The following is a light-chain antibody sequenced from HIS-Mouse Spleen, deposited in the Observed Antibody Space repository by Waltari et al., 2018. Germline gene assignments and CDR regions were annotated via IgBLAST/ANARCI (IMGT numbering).Light chain of an antibody. CDR1: SSNIGSNY. Sequence: QSVLTQPPSASGTPGQRVTFSCSGSSSNIGSNYGYWYQQLPGTAPKLLIYRNNQRPSGVPDRFSGSKSGTSASLAISGLRSEDEADYYCAAWDDSLSGHVVFGGGTKLTVL. CDR2: RNN. J-gene: IGLJ2*01. V-gene: IGLV1-47*01. CDR3: AAWDDSLSGHVV.